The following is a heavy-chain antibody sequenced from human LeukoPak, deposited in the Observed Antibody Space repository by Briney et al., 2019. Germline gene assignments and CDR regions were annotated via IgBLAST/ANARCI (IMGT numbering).Heavy chain of an antibody. Sequence: PGGSLRLSCAASGFTFSDYYMTWIRQAPGKGLEWVSYISSSSTYTNYADSVKGRFTIPRDNAKNSLYLQMDSLRAEDTAVYYCARGSSVLTTEDYWGQGTLVTVSS. CDR1: GFTFSDYY. CDR3: ARGSSVLTTEDY. D-gene: IGHD4-17*01. CDR2: ISSSSTYT. V-gene: IGHV3-11*06. J-gene: IGHJ4*02.